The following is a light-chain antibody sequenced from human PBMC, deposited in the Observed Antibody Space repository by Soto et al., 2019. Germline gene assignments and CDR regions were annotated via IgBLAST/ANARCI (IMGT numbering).Light chain of an antibody. CDR3: QQANSFPIT. CDR2: KAS. Sequence: DIQMTQSPSTLSGSVVDRVTITCRASQTISSWLAWYQQKPGKAPKLLIYKASTLKSGVPSRFSGSGSGTEFTLTISSLQPDDFATYYCQQANSFPITFGQGTRLEIK. J-gene: IGKJ5*01. V-gene: IGKV1-5*03. CDR1: QTISSW.